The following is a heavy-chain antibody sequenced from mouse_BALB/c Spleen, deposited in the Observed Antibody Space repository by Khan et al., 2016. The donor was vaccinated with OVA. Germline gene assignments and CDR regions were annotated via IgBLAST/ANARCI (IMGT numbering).Heavy chain of an antibody. J-gene: IGHJ4*01. CDR1: GFSLTSYG. CDR3: ARQKVGYYAMDY. CDR2: IWSDGST. V-gene: IGHV2-6-1*01. Sequence: QVQLKQSGPGLVAPSQSLSITCTISGFSLTSYGVHWVRQPPGKGLEWLVVIWSDGSTTYNSALKSRLSISTDNSTSQAFLKMNSLKTEDTAMYDCARQKVGYYAMDYWGQGTSVTVSS. D-gene: IGHD1-3*01.